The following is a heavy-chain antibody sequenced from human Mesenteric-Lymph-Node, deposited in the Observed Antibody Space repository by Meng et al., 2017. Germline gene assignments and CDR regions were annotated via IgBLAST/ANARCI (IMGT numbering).Heavy chain of an antibody. CDR2: FAANNST. CDR1: GFIFSAYA. V-gene: IGHV3-23*01. J-gene: IGHJ4*02. D-gene: IGHD3-16*01. CDR3: AKLTSL. Sequence: GQLLGSGGGLAQPGGSMRVSCAASGFIFSAYAMTWVRQAPGKGLEWVSTFAANNSTYYADSVKGRFTISRDNSKNTLYLQMNSLRAEDTAVYYCAKLTSLWGQGTLVTVSS.